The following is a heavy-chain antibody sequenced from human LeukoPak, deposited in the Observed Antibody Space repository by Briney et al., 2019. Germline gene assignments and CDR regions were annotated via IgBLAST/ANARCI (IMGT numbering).Heavy chain of an antibody. CDR1: GFTFSSYG. Sequence: PGGSLRLPCAASGFTFSSYGMHWVRQAPGKGLEWVAFIRYDGSNKYYADSVKGRFTISRDNSKNTLYLQMNSLRAEDTAVYYCAKEGGIAVAEDYYYMDVWGKGTTVTVSS. J-gene: IGHJ6*03. CDR2: IRYDGSNK. CDR3: AKEGGIAVAEDYYYMDV. D-gene: IGHD6-19*01. V-gene: IGHV3-30*02.